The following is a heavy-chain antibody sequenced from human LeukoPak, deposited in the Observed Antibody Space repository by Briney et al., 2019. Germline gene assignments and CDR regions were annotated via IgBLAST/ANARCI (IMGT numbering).Heavy chain of an antibody. Sequence: GASVKVSCKASGYTFTNYYMHWVRQAPGQGLEWMGIINPSGGSTIYAQKFQGRVTMTRDTSTSTVYMELSSLRSEDTAVYYCARRGYSYGYWHYYYYYMDVWGKGTTVTISS. CDR1: GYTFTNYY. J-gene: IGHJ6*03. V-gene: IGHV1-46*01. CDR2: INPSGGST. D-gene: IGHD5-18*01. CDR3: ARRGYSYGYWHYYYYYMDV.